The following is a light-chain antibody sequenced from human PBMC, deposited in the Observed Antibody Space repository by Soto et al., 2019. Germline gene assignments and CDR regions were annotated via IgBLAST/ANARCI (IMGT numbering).Light chain of an antibody. CDR2: AAS. CDR3: QKYNTSPRT. V-gene: IGKV1-27*01. CDR1: QDISDH. J-gene: IGKJ1*01. Sequence: DFQMTQSPSSLSASVGDRVTITCRASQDISDHLAGYQQKPGKVTNLLIYAASTWQSGVLSRCSGGGSGTDFTLTISSLKPEDVATYYCQKYNTSPRTFGQGTKVELK.